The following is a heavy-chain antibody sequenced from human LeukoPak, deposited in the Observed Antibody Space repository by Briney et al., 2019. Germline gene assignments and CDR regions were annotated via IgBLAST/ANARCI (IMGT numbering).Heavy chain of an antibody. J-gene: IGHJ4*02. CDR2: SYYSGST. Sequence: SETLSLTCTVSGGSISSSAYYWGWIRQPPGKGLEWIGSSYYSGSTYYNPSLKSRVTVSVDTSKNQFSLKLTSVTAADTAVYYCARIIGTRSYYFDYWGQGTLVTVSS. V-gene: IGHV4-39*01. CDR3: ARIIGTRSYYFDY. D-gene: IGHD3-10*01. CDR1: GGSISSSAYY.